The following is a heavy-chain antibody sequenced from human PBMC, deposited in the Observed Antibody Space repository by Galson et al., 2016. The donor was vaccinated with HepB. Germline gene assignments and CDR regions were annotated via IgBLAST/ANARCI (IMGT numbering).Heavy chain of an antibody. CDR2: ISYDGSNK. J-gene: IGHJ4*02. Sequence: SLRLSCAASGFRFSSYAMHWVRQAPGKGLEWVAVISYDGSNKYYTDSVKGRFTISRDNSKNSLYLQMNTLRAEDTAVYYCASQGKDFWSGSPDFWGQGTLVTVSS. D-gene: IGHD3-3*01. CDR1: GFRFSSYA. CDR3: ASQGKDFWSGSPDF. V-gene: IGHV3-30*03.